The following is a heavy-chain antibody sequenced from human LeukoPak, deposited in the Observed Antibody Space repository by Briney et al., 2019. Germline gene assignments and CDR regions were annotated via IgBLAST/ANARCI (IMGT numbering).Heavy chain of an antibody. CDR1: GFSFSSFA. V-gene: IGHV3-23*01. D-gene: IGHD3-10*01. J-gene: IGHJ6*03. CDR3: AKQFGSGAPYYYYMDV. Sequence: PGGSLRLSCAASGFSFSSFAMSWVRQAPGKRLEWVSSISAGGGSTYYADFVKGRFTISRDNSQNTLYLQMNSLRAEDTAVHYYAKQFGSGAPYYYYMDVWGKGTTVIVSS. CDR2: ISAGGGST.